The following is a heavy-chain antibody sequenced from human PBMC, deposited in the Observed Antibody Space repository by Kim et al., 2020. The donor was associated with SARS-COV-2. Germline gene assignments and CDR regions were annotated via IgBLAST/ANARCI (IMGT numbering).Heavy chain of an antibody. CDR3: ARMGGRGITFGEGY. V-gene: IGHV4-30-2*01. CDR1: GGSISSGGYS. J-gene: IGHJ4*02. Sequence: SETLSLTCAVSGGSISSGGYSWSWIRQPPGKGLEWIGYIYHSGSTYYNPSLKSRVTISVDRSKNQFSLKLSSVTAADTAVYYCARMGGRGITFGEGYWGQGTLVTVSS. D-gene: IGHD3-16*01. CDR2: IYHSGST.